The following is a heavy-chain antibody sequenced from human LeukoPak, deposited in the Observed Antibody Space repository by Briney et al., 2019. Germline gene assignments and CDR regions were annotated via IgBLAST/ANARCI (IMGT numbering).Heavy chain of an antibody. D-gene: IGHD6-19*01. Sequence: PGGSLRLSCSAGGFTFSDYAVSWVRQAPGKGLEWVGFIRNKGSGGTSDYAASGKGRFTSARDEYKTIAYLQMNSLTIEDTAVYYCSRAYSTGWLGINDYWGQGAQVTVSS. CDR2: IRNKGSGGTS. CDR3: SRAYSTGWLGINDY. V-gene: IGHV3-49*04. J-gene: IGHJ4*02. CDR1: GFTFSDYA.